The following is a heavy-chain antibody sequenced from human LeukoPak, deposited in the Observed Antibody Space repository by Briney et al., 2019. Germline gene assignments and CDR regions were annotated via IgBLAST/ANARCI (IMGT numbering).Heavy chain of an antibody. CDR3: AKDVTVVPAAHFDY. J-gene: IGHJ4*02. CDR2: IKQDGSEK. V-gene: IGHV3-7*03. CDR1: GFTFSSYW. Sequence: GGSLRLSCAASGFTFSSYWMSWVRQAPWKGLEWVANIKQDGSEKYYVDSVKGRFTISRDNAKNSLYLQMNSLRAEDTAVYYCAKDVTVVPAAHFDYWGQGTLVTVSS. D-gene: IGHD2-2*01.